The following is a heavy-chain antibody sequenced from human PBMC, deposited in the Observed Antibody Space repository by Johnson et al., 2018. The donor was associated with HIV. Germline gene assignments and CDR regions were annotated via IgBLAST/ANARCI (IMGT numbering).Heavy chain of an antibody. J-gene: IGHJ3*02. V-gene: IGHV3-11*04. CDR3: AREQATLWFRASGAAFNI. CDR1: GFTFSDYY. D-gene: IGHD3-10*01. Sequence: QMQLVESGGGLVKPGGSLRLSCAASGFTFSDYYMSWIRQAPGKGLEWVSYISSSLSNIYYADSVKGRFTISRDNAKNSVYLQMNSLRAEDTAMYYCAREQATLWFRASGAAFNIWGQGTMVTVSS. CDR2: ISSSLSNI.